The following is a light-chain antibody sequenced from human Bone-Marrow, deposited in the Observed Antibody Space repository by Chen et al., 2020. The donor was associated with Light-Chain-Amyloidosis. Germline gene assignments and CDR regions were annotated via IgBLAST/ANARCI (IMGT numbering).Light chain of an antibody. V-gene: IGLV3-25*03. CDR3: QSADSGGTYEVI. Sequence: SYELTQPPSVSVSPGQTARITCSGDDLPTKYAYWYQQKPGQAPVLVIHRDTERPSGISEQFSGSSSGTTATLPISGVQAEDEADYHCQSADSGGTYEVIFGGGTKLTVL. CDR1: DLPTKY. CDR2: RDT. J-gene: IGLJ2*01.